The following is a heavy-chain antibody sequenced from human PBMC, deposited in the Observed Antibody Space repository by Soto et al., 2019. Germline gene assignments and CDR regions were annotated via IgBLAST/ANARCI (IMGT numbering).Heavy chain of an antibody. CDR2: IYPGDSDT. Sequence: GESLKLSCKGSGYIFTSYWLGWVRQMPGKGLAWMGIIYPGDSDTRYSPSFQGQVNISDDKSISTAYLQWSSLKASHTAMYYSARHLPYYHFWSGYYRNPYYYGMDVWGQGTTVTDSS. CDR1: GYIFTSYW. V-gene: IGHV5-51*01. CDR3: ARHLPYYHFWSGYYRNPYYYGMDV. J-gene: IGHJ6*02. D-gene: IGHD3-3*01.